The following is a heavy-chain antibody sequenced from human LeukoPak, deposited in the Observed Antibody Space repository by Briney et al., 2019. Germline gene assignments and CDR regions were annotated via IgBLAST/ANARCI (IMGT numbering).Heavy chain of an antibody. CDR2: IYHSGST. CDR3: ARGLRYFDWLSAFDI. V-gene: IGHV4-30-2*01. CDR1: GGSISSGGYT. J-gene: IGHJ3*02. Sequence: PSETLSLTCAVSGGSISSGGYTWSWIRQPPGKGLEWIGYIYHSGSTYYNPSLKSRVTISVDRSKHQFSLKLSSVTAADTAVYYCARGLRYFDWLSAFDIWGQGTMVTVSS. D-gene: IGHD3-9*01.